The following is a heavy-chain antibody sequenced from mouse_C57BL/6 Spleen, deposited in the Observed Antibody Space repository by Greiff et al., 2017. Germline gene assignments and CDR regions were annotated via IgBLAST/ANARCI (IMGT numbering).Heavy chain of an antibody. CDR3: ARVGLTGPFAY. Sequence: EVKLVESGGGLVKPGGSLKLSCAASGFTFSSYAMSWVRQTPEKRLEWVATISDGGSYTYYPDNVKGRFTISRDNAKNNLYLQMSHLKSEDTAMDYCARVGLTGPFAYWGQGTRVTVSA. CDR2: ISDGGSYT. CDR1: GFTFSSYA. V-gene: IGHV5-4*03. D-gene: IGHD4-1*01. J-gene: IGHJ3*01.